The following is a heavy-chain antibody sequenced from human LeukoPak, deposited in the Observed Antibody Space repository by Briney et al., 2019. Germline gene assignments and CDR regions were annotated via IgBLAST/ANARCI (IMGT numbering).Heavy chain of an antibody. V-gene: IGHV7-4-1*02. D-gene: IGHD3-9*01. CDR3: ARGGVRGYDILTGYYTYYYYMDV. CDR1: GYTFTSYA. Sequence: GASVKVSCKASGYTFTSYAMNWVRQAPGQGLEWMGWINTNTGNPTYAQGFTGRFVFSLDTSVSTAYLQISSLKAEDTAVYYCARGGVRGYDILTGYYTYYYYMDVWGKGTTVTVSS. J-gene: IGHJ6*03. CDR2: INTNTGNP.